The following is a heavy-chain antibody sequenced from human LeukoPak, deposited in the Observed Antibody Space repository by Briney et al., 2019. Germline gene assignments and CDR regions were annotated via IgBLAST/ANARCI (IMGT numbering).Heavy chain of an antibody. CDR2: INAGNGKT. V-gene: IGHV1-3*01. CDR3: ARAIWTSTVTTYYLDY. J-gene: IGHJ4*02. Sequence: ASVKVSCKASGYSFTNYAIHWVRQAPGQRLEWMGWINAGNGKTKYSQKFQGRVTITRDTSATTAHMELSSLRSEDTAMYYCARAIWTSTVTTYYLDYWGQGTLVTVSS. CDR1: GYSFTNYA. D-gene: IGHD4-17*01.